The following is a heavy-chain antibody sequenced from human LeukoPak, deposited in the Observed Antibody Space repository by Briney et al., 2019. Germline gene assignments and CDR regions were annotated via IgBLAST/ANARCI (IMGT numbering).Heavy chain of an antibody. CDR1: GFTFSSYA. CDR2: ISGSGGSK. Sequence: GGSLRLSCAASGFTFSSYAMSWGRQAPGKGLEWVTEISGSGGSKYYAESVKGGFTIYRENTKKTMYLQMNSLRAENTAVYYCAKGQLAYYYDSSGYLIHDWGQGTLVTVSS. V-gene: IGHV3-23*01. J-gene: IGHJ4*02. CDR3: AKGQLAYYYDSSGYLIHD. D-gene: IGHD3-22*01.